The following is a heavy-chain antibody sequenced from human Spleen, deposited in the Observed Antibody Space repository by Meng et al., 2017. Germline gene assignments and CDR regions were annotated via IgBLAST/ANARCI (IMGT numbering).Heavy chain of an antibody. CDR1: GYTFTTYA. Sequence: QVQLVQSGSELKKPGASVKDSCKASGYTFTTYAINWVRQAPGQGLEWMGWITTNTGNPTYAQGFTGRFVFSLDTSVSTAYLQISSLKAEDTAVYYCARPSVAGNWYFDLWGRGTLVTVSS. CDR3: ARPSVAGNWYFDL. V-gene: IGHV7-4-1*02. J-gene: IGHJ2*01. CDR2: ITTNTGNP. D-gene: IGHD6-19*01.